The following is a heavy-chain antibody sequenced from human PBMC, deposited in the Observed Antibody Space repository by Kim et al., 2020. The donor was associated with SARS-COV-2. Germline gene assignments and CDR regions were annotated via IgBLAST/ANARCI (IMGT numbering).Heavy chain of an antibody. CDR3: ARISPLRFLEWFTPGPGM. Sequence: SETLSLTCTVSGGSISSYYWSWIRQPPGKGLEWIGYIYYSGSTNYNPSLKSRVTISVDTSKNQFSLKLSSVTAADTAVYYCARISPLRFLEWFTPGPGM. CDR1: GGSISSYY. CDR2: IYYSGST. V-gene: IGHV4-59*01. D-gene: IGHD3-3*01. J-gene: IGHJ6*01.